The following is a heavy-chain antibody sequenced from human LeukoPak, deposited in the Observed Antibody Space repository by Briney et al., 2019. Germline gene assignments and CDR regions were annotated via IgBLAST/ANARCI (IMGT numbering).Heavy chain of an antibody. CDR3: ARESSGSYFHN. D-gene: IGHD1-26*01. CDR2: VSWDGGKT. Sequence: GGSLRLSCAASGFTFDEYTMHWVRQAPGKGLEWVSLVSWDGGKTYYADSVKGRFTISRDNSKNTLYLQMNSLRAEDTAVYYCARESSGSYFHNWGQGTLVTVSS. CDR1: GFTFDEYT. V-gene: IGHV3-43*01. J-gene: IGHJ4*02.